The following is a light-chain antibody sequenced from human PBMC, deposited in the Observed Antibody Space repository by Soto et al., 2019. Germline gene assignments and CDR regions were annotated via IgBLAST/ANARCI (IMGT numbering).Light chain of an antibody. CDR1: QSVSNNY. CDR2: GAS. J-gene: IGKJ4*01. V-gene: IGKV3-20*01. Sequence: EIVFTQSPGTLSLSPGERATLSCRTSQSVSNNYLAWYQQKPGQAPRLLIYGASSRATGIPDRFSGSGSGTQFTLTISSLQPEDFATYFCQQVESYPSTFGGGTKVDIK. CDR3: QQVESYPST.